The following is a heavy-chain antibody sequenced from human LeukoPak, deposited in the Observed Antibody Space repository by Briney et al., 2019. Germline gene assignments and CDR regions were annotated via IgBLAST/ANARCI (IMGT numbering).Heavy chain of an antibody. V-gene: IGHV1-8*01. CDR3: AKDLLWIPTTAQGDY. D-gene: IGHD5-18*01. Sequence: ASVKVSCKASGYTFTSYDINWVRQAAGQGLEWMGWMNPNSGNTGYAQRFQGRVTMTRDTSINTAYMELSSLRSEDTAIYYCAKDLLWIPTTAQGDYWGQGTLVTVSP. J-gene: IGHJ4*02. CDR2: MNPNSGNT. CDR1: GYTFTSYD.